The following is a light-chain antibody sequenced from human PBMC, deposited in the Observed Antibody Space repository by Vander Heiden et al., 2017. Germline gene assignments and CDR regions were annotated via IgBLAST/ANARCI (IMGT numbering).Light chain of an antibody. CDR3: QQCNGTPLT. J-gene: IGKJ4*01. CDR1: QSVGSW. Sequence: DIQITQSPSSLSASVGDRVTITCRASQSVGSWLAWYQQKPGKAPRLLFYKASSLQSGVPSRFSGSGSGTEFTLTITSLQPDDFATYFCQQCNGTPLTFGGGTKVEIK. V-gene: IGKV1-5*03. CDR2: KAS.